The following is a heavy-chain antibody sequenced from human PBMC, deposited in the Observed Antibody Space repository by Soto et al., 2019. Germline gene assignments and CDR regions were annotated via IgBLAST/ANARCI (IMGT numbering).Heavy chain of an antibody. D-gene: IGHD6-13*01. CDR2: INPSGGST. V-gene: IGHV1-46*01. J-gene: IGHJ6*02. CDR3: ARDLVGIAAAGTSGRYYYGMDV. CDR1: GYTFTSYY. Sequence: ASVKVSCKASGYTFTSYYVHWVRQAPGQGLEWMGIINPSGGSTSYAQKFQGRVTMTRDTSTSTVYMELSSLRSEDTAVYYCARDLVGIAAAGTSGRYYYGMDVWGQGTTVTVSS.